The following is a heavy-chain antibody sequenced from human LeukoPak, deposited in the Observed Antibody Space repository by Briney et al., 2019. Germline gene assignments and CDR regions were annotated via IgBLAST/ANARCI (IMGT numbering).Heavy chain of an antibody. J-gene: IGHJ4*02. CDR3: ARGAGYCSSTSCYVDY. CDR2: INHSGST. V-gene: IGHV4-34*01. CDR1: GGSFSGYY. Sequence: SETLSLTCAVYGGSFSGYYWSWIRQPPGKGLEWIGEINHSGSTNYNPSLKGRVTISVDTSKNQFSLKLSPVTAADTAVYYCARGAGYCSSTSCYVDYWGQGTLVTVSS. D-gene: IGHD2-2*01.